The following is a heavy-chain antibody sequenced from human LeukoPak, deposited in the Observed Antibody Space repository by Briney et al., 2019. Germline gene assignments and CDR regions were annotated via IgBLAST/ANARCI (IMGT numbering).Heavy chain of an antibody. V-gene: IGHV4-30-4*08. D-gene: IGHD3-10*01. J-gene: IGHJ4*02. CDR2: IYYSGST. CDR1: GGSISSGDYY. CDR3: ARDRYYYGSGSFGFDY. Sequence: SETLSLTCTVSGGSISSGDYYWSWIRQPPGKGLEWIGYIYYSGSTYYNPSLKSRVTISVDTSKNQFSLKLSSVTAANTAVYYCARDRYYYGSGSFGFDYWGQGTVVTVSS.